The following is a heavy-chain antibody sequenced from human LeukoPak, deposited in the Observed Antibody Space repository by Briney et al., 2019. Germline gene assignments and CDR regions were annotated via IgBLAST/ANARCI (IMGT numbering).Heavy chain of an antibody. CDR1: GFTFSNYA. V-gene: IGHV3-30-3*01. CDR2: ISIDGDNE. Sequence: GGSLRLSFATSGFTFSNYAIHWVRQAPGKGLEWVADISIDGDNEYYADSVRGRFMISRDNSKNTVYLQMNSLTIEDTAVYYCAREPSGNFGQLVSSAEYFQHWGQGTRVTVSS. J-gene: IGHJ1*01. D-gene: IGHD5/OR15-5a*01. CDR3: AREPSGNFGQLVSSAEYFQH.